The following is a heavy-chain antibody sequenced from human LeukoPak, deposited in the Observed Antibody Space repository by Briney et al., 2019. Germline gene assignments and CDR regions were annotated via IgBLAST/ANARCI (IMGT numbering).Heavy chain of an antibody. CDR2: IYHSGSP. V-gene: IGHV4-38-2*02. Sequence: SETLSLTCTVSGYSISSGYYWGWIRQPPGKGLEWIGSIYHSGSPYYNPSLKSRVTISVDTSKNQFSLKLSSVTAPDTAVYYCARDYGSGSYEDYNWFDPWGQGTLVTVSS. D-gene: IGHD3-10*01. J-gene: IGHJ5*02. CDR1: GYSISSGYY. CDR3: ARDYGSGSYEDYNWFDP.